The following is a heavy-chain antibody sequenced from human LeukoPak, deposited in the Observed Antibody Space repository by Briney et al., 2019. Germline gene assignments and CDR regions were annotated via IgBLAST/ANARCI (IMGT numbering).Heavy chain of an antibody. Sequence: PGGSLRLSCAASGFTSRVYGMHWVRQAPGRGLWWVAFIRNDGSYEYYPDSVKGRFTISRDNSRNGLFLQMNSLRAEDTAVYYCAKGGSPSHNWFNSWGQGTLVTVSS. D-gene: IGHD2-15*01. J-gene: IGHJ5*01. CDR1: GFTSRVYG. V-gene: IGHV3-30*02. CDR2: IRNDGSYE. CDR3: AKGGSPSHNWFNS.